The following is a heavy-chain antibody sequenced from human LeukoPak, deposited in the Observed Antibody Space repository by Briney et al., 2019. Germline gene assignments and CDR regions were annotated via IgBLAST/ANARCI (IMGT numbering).Heavy chain of an antibody. D-gene: IGHD3-10*01. CDR2: INTDGSIT. J-gene: IGHJ4*02. CDR3: ARDRGPRTGFMVREAYDY. Sequence: GGSLRLSCAASGFTFSDYWIHWVRQAPGKGLVWVSRINTDGSITNYADSVKGRFSISRDNAKNTLYLQMSSLRAEDTAVYYCARDRGPRTGFMVREAYDYWGQGTLVTGSS. CDR1: GFTFSDYW. V-gene: IGHV3-74*01.